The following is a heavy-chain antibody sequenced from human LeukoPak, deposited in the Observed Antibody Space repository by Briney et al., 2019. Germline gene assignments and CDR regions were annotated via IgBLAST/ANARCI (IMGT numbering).Heavy chain of an antibody. Sequence: ASVKVSFKASGYTFTSYGISWVRPAPGQGLEWMGWISAYNGNTNYAQKLQGRVTMAKDTSTSTAYMELRSLRSDDTAVYYCARLDGGYFDYWGQGTLVTVSS. D-gene: IGHD5-24*01. CDR2: ISAYNGNT. J-gene: IGHJ4*02. CDR3: ARLDGGYFDY. CDR1: GYTFTSYG. V-gene: IGHV1-18*01.